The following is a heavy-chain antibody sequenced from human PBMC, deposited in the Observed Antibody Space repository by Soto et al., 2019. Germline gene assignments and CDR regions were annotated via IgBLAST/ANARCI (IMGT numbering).Heavy chain of an antibody. CDR2: IYHSGST. Sequence: PSETLSLTCAFSGRSISSGGYSWSWIQQPPGKGLEWIGYIYHSGSTYYNPSLKSRVTISVDRSKNQFSLNLSSVTAADTAVYYCARHLPYCGGDCYSLDFWGQGTLVTVSS. D-gene: IGHD2-21*02. CDR1: GRSISSGGYS. J-gene: IGHJ4*02. CDR3: ARHLPYCGGDCYSLDF. V-gene: IGHV4-30-2*01.